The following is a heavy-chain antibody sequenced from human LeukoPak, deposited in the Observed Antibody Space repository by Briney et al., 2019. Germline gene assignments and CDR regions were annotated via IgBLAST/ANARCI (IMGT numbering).Heavy chain of an antibody. V-gene: IGHV6-1*01. Sequence: SQTLSLTCPISGDSVSSNNADWHWIRQSPSRGLEWLGRTFYRSKWYNEYGVSVKSRITINPDTSSNQFSLHLNSVTPEDTGVYYCARDGGTGYSIHYWGQGSLVTVSS. CDR1: GDSVSSNNAD. D-gene: IGHD2-15*01. J-gene: IGHJ4*02. CDR2: TFYRSKWYN. CDR3: ARDGGTGYSIHY.